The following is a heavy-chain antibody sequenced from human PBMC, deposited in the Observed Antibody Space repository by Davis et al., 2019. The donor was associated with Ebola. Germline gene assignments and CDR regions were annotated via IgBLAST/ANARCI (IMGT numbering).Heavy chain of an antibody. J-gene: IGHJ3*02. D-gene: IGHD3-9*01. CDR1: GYNFISYW. CDR2: IYPDDSDI. V-gene: IGHV5-51*01. Sequence: GESLKISCKVSGYNFISYWIGWVRQMPGKGLEWMGIIYPDDSDIRYSPSFQGQVTFSADKSTNTAYLQWSSLKASDTALYYCARRWDYDILTGRHDAFDIWGQGTMVTVSS. CDR3: ARRWDYDILTGRHDAFDI.